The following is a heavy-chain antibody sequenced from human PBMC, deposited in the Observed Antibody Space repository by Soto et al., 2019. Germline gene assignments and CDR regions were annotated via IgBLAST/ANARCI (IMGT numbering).Heavy chain of an antibody. V-gene: IGHV3-23*01. J-gene: IGHJ3*02. Sequence: GGSLRLSCAASGFTFSSYAMSWVRQAPGKGLEWVSAISGSGGSTYYADSVKGRFTISRDNSKNTLYLQMNSLRAEDTAVYYCAKDRAPIAAAGDDAFDIWGQGTMVTVSS. CDR1: GFTFSSYA. CDR3: AKDRAPIAAAGDDAFDI. CDR2: ISGSGGST. D-gene: IGHD6-13*01.